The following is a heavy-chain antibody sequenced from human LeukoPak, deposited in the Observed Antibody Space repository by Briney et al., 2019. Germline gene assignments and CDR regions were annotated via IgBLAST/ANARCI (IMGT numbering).Heavy chain of an antibody. CDR2: IKQDGSEK. D-gene: IGHD1-14*01. V-gene: IGHV3-7*01. Sequence: GGSLRLSCAASGFTFSSYWMSWVRQAPGKGLEWVANIKQDGSEKYYVDSVKGRFTISRDNAKNSLYLQMNSLRAEDTAVYYCARDYPTGYWYYGTDVWGQGTTVTVSS. CDR3: ARDYPTGYWYYGTDV. CDR1: GFTFSSYW. J-gene: IGHJ6*02.